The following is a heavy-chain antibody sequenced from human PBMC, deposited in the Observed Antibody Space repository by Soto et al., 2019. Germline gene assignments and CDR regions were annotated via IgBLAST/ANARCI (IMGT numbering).Heavy chain of an antibody. J-gene: IGHJ6*02. CDR3: ARVRSYSYGQGYGMDV. D-gene: IGHD5-18*01. CDR1: GFTFSTYS. V-gene: IGHV3-21*01. CDR2: ISSSSGYI. Sequence: EVQLVESGGGLVKPGGSLRLSCAASGFTFSTYSMNWVRQAPGKGLEWVSSISSSSGYIYYADSVKGRFTISRDYAKNSLSLQMNSLRAEDTAVYYCARVRSYSYGQGYGMDVWGQGTTVTVSS.